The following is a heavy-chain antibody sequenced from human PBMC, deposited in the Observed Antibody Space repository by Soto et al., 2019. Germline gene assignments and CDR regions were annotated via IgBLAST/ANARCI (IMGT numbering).Heavy chain of an antibody. V-gene: IGHV1-18*04. CDR1: GHTSTHNG. CDR2: ININRGDV. CDR3: ATDDMNRGRFDY. Sequence: QVHLVPSGSEVKTPGASVKVSCQASGHTSTHNGISWVRRAPGQGLEWMGWININRGDVNHAPKFQGRVPLTTDTSTSSAYLELRSLRLDDTGVYFGATDDMNRGRFDYWGHGTRVSVSS. J-gene: IGHJ4*03. D-gene: IGHD1-1*01.